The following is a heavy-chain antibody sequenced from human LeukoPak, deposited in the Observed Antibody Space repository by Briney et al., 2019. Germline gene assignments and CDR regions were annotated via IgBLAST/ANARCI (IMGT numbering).Heavy chain of an antibody. CDR3: AKPIAYCGGDCYFDY. Sequence: PGGSLRLSCAASGFTVSSNYMSWVRQAPGKGLEWVSVIYSGGSTYYADSVKGRFTISRDNSKNTLYLQMNSLRAEDTAVYYCAKPIAYCGGDCYFDYWGQGTLVTVSS. D-gene: IGHD2-21*02. CDR1: GFTVSSNY. V-gene: IGHV3-53*01. CDR2: IYSGGST. J-gene: IGHJ4*02.